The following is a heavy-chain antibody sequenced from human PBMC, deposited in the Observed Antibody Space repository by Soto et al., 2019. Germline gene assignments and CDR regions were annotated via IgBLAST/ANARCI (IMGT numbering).Heavy chain of an antibody. V-gene: IGHV4-30-4*01. CDR2: IYYSGNT. CDR1: GGSISSGDYY. Sequence: SETLSLTCTVSGGSISSGDYYWSGIRQPPGKGLEWIGYIYYSGNTYYNPSLKSRVTISVDTSKNQFSLKLSSVTAAEPAVYYCARDVEWHDSSGYYDYWGPGTLVTVS. D-gene: IGHD3-22*01. J-gene: IGHJ4*02. CDR3: ARDVEWHDSSGYYDY.